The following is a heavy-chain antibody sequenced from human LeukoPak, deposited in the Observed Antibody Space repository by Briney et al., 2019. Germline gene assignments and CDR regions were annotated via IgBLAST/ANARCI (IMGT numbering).Heavy chain of an antibody. CDR3: ARDTRGAFDL. V-gene: IGHV4-59*01. J-gene: IGHJ3*01. D-gene: IGHD2-2*01. Sequence: ASETLSLTCTVSGASITSYFWSWIRQPPGQGLEWIAYMYYSGNTNYNPSLKSRVIISVDKSKNQLSLNLSSVTAADTAVYYCARDTRGAFDLWGQGTMVTVSS. CDR2: MYYSGNT. CDR1: GASITSYF.